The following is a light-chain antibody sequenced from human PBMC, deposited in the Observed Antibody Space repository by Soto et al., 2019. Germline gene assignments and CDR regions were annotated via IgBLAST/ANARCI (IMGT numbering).Light chain of an antibody. J-gene: IGKJ5*01. CDR1: ESVSSH. CDR3: HHYHNWPMT. CDR2: DSS. V-gene: IGKV3-15*01. Sequence: EIVMTQSRATLSVYPGQRATLSCRASESVSSHLAWYQQKPGQTPRLLIYDSSTRATGIPARFSGSESGTEFTLTISSLQSEDFAVYYCHHYHNWPMTFGQGTLLEI.